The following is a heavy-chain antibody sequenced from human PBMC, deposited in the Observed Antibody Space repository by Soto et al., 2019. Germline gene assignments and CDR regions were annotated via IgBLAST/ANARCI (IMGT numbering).Heavy chain of an antibody. CDR3: ARMYSSGSGWFHP. Sequence: SETLSLTCFVSGYSITAGGYYWSWIRHHPGKGLEWIGSFYSSGSIIYNPSLRSRVSISGDTSSNQFSMSLTSVTAADTARYYCARMYSSGSGWFHPWGQGTLVTSPQ. J-gene: IGHJ5*02. CDR2: FYSSGSI. CDR1: GYSITAGGYY. V-gene: IGHV4-31*03. D-gene: IGHD6-19*01.